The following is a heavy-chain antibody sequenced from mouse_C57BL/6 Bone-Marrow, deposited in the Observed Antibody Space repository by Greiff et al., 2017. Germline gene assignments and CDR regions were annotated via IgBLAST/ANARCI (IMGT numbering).Heavy chain of an antibody. CDR3: ARGYYGTYYSAMDY. CDR1: GYTFTSYW. D-gene: IGHD1-1*01. Sequence: QVQLQQPGAELVKPGASVKLSCKASGYTFTSYWMHWVKQRPGQGLEWIGMIHPNSGSTNYNEKFKSKATLTVDKSSSTAYMQLSSLTSEDSAVYYCARGYYGTYYSAMDYWGQRTSVTVSS. CDR2: IHPNSGST. J-gene: IGHJ4*01. V-gene: IGHV1-64*01.